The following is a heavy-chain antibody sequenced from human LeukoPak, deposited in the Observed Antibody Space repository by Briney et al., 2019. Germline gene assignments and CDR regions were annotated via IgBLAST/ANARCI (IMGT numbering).Heavy chain of an antibody. D-gene: IGHD2-2*01. J-gene: IGHJ6*02. Sequence: ASVKVSCKASGGTFSSYAISWVRQAPGQGLEWMGRIIPIFGIANYAQKFQGRVTITADKSTSTAYMGLSSLRSEDTAVYYCASDPSPPNFDMDVWGQGTTVTVSS. CDR2: IIPIFGIA. CDR1: GGTFSSYA. CDR3: ASDPSPPNFDMDV. V-gene: IGHV1-69*04.